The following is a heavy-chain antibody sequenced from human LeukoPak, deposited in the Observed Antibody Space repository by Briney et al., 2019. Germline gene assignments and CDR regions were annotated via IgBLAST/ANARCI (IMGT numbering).Heavy chain of an antibody. CDR1: GYSFTSYW. V-gene: IGHV5-51*01. Sequence: KAGESLKISCKGSGYSFTSYWIGWVRQMPGKGLEWMGIIYPGDSDTRYSPSFQGQATISADKSISTAYLQWTSLKASDTAMYYCARLSGDYAHDAFYIWGQGTMVAVSS. D-gene: IGHD4-17*01. CDR2: IYPGDSDT. J-gene: IGHJ3*02. CDR3: ARLSGDYAHDAFYI.